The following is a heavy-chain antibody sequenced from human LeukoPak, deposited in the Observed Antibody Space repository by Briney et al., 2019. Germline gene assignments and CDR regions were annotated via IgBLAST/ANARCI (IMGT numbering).Heavy chain of an antibody. CDR3: ASRNDILTGYYFDY. Sequence: PSETLSLTCTVSGGSISSSSYYWGWIRQPPGKGLEWIGSIYYSGSTYYNPSLKSRVTISVDTSKNQFSLKLSSVTAADTAVYYCASRNDILTGYYFDYWGQGTLVTVSS. V-gene: IGHV4-39*01. D-gene: IGHD3-9*01. J-gene: IGHJ4*02. CDR2: IYYSGST. CDR1: GGSISSSSYY.